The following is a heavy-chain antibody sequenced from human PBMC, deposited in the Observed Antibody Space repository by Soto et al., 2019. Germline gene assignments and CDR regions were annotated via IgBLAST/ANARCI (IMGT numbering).Heavy chain of an antibody. J-gene: IGHJ6*02. CDR2: IIPIFGTA. CDR1: GGTFSSYA. Sequence: QVQLVQSGAEVKKPGSSVKVSCKASGGTFSSYAISWVRQAPGQGLEWMGGIIPIFGTANYAQKFQGRVTITADESTSTAYAELSSLRSEDTAVYYCERGLGYCSGGSCYSAIDYYYYGMDVWGQGTTVTVSS. D-gene: IGHD2-15*01. V-gene: IGHV1-69*12. CDR3: ERGLGYCSGGSCYSAIDYYYYGMDV.